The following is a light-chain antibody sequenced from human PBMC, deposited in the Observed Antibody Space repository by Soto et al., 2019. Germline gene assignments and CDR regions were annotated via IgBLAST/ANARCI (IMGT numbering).Light chain of an antibody. Sequence: DIQMTQSPSALSASVGDRVTITCRASQYISNWVAWYQQKPGKAPKLLIYDGSTLESGVPSRFSGSGSGTEFILTINGLQPDDFATYFCQQFKSGTWTFGQGTKVDSK. J-gene: IGKJ1*01. CDR2: DGS. V-gene: IGKV1-5*01. CDR1: QYISNW. CDR3: QQFKSGTWT.